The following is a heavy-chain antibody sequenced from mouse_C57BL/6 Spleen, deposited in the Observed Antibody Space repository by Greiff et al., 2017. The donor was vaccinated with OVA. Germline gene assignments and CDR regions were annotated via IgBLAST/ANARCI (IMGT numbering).Heavy chain of an antibody. Sequence: VQVVESGAELVRPGASVTLSCKASGYTFTDYEMHWVKQTPVHGLEWIGAIDPETGGTAYNQKFKGKAILTADKSSSTAYMELRSLTSEDSAVYYCIRGGSNYWYFDVWGTGTTVTVSS. V-gene: IGHV1-15*01. CDR2: IDPETGGT. CDR3: IRGGSNYWYFDV. J-gene: IGHJ1*03. CDR1: GYTFTDYE. D-gene: IGHD1-1*01.